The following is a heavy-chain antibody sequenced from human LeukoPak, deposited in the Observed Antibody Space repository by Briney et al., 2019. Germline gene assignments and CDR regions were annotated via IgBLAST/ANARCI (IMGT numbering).Heavy chain of an antibody. J-gene: IGHJ4*02. CDR2: LYYGGST. CDR1: DGSLSSYY. Sequence: SETLSLTCTVFDGSLSSYYWSWMRQSPGKGLEWVGSLYYGGSTNYSPSLKSRVTISVDTSKNRFSLNLNSVTAADTAVYYCARRSFGYTETHRGPNFFDFWGQGTLVTVSS. V-gene: IGHV4-59*01. CDR3: ARRSFGYTETHRGPNFFDF. D-gene: IGHD5-24*01.